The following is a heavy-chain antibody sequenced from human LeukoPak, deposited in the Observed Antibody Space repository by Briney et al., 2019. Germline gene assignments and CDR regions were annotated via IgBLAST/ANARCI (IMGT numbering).Heavy chain of an antibody. V-gene: IGHV5-51*01. J-gene: IGHJ5*02. CDR3: ARHVRDDISVYRKFDP. Sequence: GESLKISCKGSGYSFTKYWIGWVRQMPGKGLEYMGIINPGDSNTRYSPSFQGQVTISVDKSISTTYLQWSSLKASDTAMYYCARHVRDDISVYRKFDPWGQGTLVTVSS. CDR2: INPGDSNT. D-gene: IGHD3-22*01. CDR1: GYSFTKYW.